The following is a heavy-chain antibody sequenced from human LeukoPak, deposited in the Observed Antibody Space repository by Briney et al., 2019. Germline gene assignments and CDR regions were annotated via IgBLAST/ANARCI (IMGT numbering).Heavy chain of an antibody. Sequence: SVKVSCKASGGTFSSYAISWVRQAPGQGLEWMGGIIPIFGTANYAQKFQGRVTITADESTSPAYMELSSLRSEDTAVYYCARDRGYSYVLVYWGQGTLVTVSS. CDR2: IIPIFGTA. CDR3: ARDRGYSYVLVY. J-gene: IGHJ4*02. CDR1: GGTFSSYA. V-gene: IGHV1-69*13. D-gene: IGHD5-18*01.